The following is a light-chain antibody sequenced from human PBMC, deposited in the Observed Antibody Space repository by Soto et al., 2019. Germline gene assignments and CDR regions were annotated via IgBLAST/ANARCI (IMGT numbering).Light chain of an antibody. V-gene: IGKV3-15*01. CDR1: QSVGSN. CDR2: GAS. J-gene: IGKJ4*01. Sequence: ERVMRQSPATLSVSRGERATLSWRASQSVGSNLAWYQQKPGQAPRLLIYGASTRATGIPARFSGSGSGTEFTLTISSLQSEDCAIYYCQQYHTWPITFGGGTKVDI. CDR3: QQYHTWPIT.